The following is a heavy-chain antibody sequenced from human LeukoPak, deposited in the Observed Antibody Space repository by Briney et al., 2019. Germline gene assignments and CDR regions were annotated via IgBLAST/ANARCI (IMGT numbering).Heavy chain of an antibody. V-gene: IGHV4-59*01. CDR1: GGSISSYY. D-gene: IGHD3-10*01. CDR2: IFYSGTT. Sequence: PSETLSLTCTVSGGSISSYYWSWIRQPPGKGLEWIGFIFYSGTTNYNPSLKSRVTISVDTSKNQFSLKLSSVTAADTAVYYCARGGYYGSGNDFRFDPWGQGTLVTVSS. J-gene: IGHJ5*02. CDR3: ARGGYYGSGNDFRFDP.